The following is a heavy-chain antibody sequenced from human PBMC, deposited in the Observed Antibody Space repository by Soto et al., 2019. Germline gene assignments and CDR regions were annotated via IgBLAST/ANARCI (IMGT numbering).Heavy chain of an antibody. D-gene: IGHD6-19*01. CDR2: INPNSGVT. J-gene: IGHJ4*02. CDR3: ARGVSGWSPFDL. CDR1: GYTFTDYY. Sequence: ASVKVSCKASGYTFTDYYVHWVRQAPGQGLGWMGWINPNSGVTNYAQKFQGWVTLTRDTSVSTAYMELNRLKSDDTAVFFCARGVSGWSPFDLWGQGTLVTVSS. V-gene: IGHV1-2*04.